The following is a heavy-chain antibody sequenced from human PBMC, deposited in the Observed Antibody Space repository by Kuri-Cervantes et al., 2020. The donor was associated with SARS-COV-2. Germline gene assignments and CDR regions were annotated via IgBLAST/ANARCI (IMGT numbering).Heavy chain of an antibody. J-gene: IGHJ5*02. CDR3: ARDPSKWELLGWGWFDP. CDR1: GFTFSSYG. D-gene: IGHD1-26*01. Sequence: GESLKISCAASGFTFSSYGMHWVRQAPGKGLEWVAVIWYDGSNKYYADSVKGRFTISRDNSKNTLYLQMNSLRAEDTAVYYCARDPSKWELLGWGWFDPCGQGTLVTVSS. V-gene: IGHV3-33*01. CDR2: IWYDGSNK.